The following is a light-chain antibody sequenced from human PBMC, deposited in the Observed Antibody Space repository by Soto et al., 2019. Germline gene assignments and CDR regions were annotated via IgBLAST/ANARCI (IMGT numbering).Light chain of an antibody. V-gene: IGKV1-39*01. CDR2: GAS. J-gene: IGKJ2*01. CDR3: QESYRIPYS. CDR1: QSINIY. Sequence: IQMTQSPSSLSASVGDRVTCTCRASQSINIYLNWYQQKPGKAHTLIIYGASSLQSGVPSRFSCSGSRTVFTLTISSLQLEDFATYYCQESYRIPYSCRQAPMLVIK.